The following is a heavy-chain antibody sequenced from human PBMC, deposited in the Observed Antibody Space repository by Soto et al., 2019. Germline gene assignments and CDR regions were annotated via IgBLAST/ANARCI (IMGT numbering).Heavy chain of an antibody. D-gene: IGHD2-2*01. Sequence: GAAVKVSCKASGYTFTRYDINWVRQATGQGLEWMGWMNPNSGNTGYAQKLQGRVTMTRNTSISTAYMWRNNTRSEDTAVCYCAKGGSDFSRTSCYECRDYYYMDVCVKVTTF. CDR2: MNPNSGNT. V-gene: IGHV1-8*01. CDR1: GYTFTRYD. CDR3: AKGGSDFSRTSCYECRDYYYMDV. J-gene: IGHJ6*03.